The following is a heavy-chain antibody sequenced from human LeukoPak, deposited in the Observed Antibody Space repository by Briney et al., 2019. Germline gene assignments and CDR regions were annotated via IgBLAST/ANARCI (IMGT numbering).Heavy chain of an antibody. CDR2: IHASGPT. V-gene: IGHV4-4*09. CDR3: ARHDAGIAARPFDN. CDR1: GGSISTYY. Sequence: SETLSLTCTVSGGSISTYYWSWIRRPPGKGLEWIAYIHASGPTNYNPSLRSRITISVDTSKNQFSLKLSSVTAADTAVYYCARHDAGIAARPFDNWGQGTLVAVSS. D-gene: IGHD6-6*01. J-gene: IGHJ4*02.